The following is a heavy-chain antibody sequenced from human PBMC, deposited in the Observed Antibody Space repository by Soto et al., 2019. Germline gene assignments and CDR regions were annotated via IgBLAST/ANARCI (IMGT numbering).Heavy chain of an antibody. CDR2: ISYDGSNK. D-gene: IGHD6-13*01. Sequence: GGSLRLSCAASGFTFSSYGMHWVRQAPGKGLEWVAVISYDGSNKYYADSVKGRFTISRDNCKNTLYLQMNSLRAEDTAVYYCAKDLRIAADYYYYGMDVWGQGTTVTVSS. CDR3: AKDLRIAADYYYYGMDV. V-gene: IGHV3-30*18. CDR1: GFTFSSYG. J-gene: IGHJ6*02.